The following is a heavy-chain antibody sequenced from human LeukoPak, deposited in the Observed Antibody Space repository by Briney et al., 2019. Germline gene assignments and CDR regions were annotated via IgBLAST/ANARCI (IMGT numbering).Heavy chain of an antibody. CDR3: ARTPTWIEPAYYYCMDV. V-gene: IGHV3-33*01. CDR2: IRYDGSNK. Sequence: PGRSLRLSCAASGFTFSSYGMRWVRQAPGKGLGWVAVIRYDGSNKYYADSVKGRVTISSDSSRHTLSLQMNSQRAEDTAVYYCARTPTWIEPAYYYCMDVWGQGTTVTVSS. D-gene: IGHD5-18*01. CDR1: GFTFSSYG. J-gene: IGHJ6*02.